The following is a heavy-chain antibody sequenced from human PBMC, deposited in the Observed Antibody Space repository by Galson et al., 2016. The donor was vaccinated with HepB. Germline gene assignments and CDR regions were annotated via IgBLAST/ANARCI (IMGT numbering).Heavy chain of an antibody. J-gene: IGHJ3*01. D-gene: IGHD3-9*01. Sequence: QSGAEVKKPGESLEISCKASGYSFTHYWIGWVRQVPGKGLEWMGIVYPADSDTRYSPALQGQVTISVDTSISTAYLQWSSLKASDTAMYFCARIKGNQDILTGDDAFDVWGQGTMATVSS. CDR2: VYPADSDT. V-gene: IGHV5-51*01. CDR1: GYSFTHYW. CDR3: ARIKGNQDILTGDDAFDV.